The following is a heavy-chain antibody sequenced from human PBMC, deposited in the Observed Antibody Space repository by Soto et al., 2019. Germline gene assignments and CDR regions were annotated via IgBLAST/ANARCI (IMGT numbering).Heavy chain of an antibody. CDR1: GFTFSSYE. CDR3: AREGSGWYFDY. J-gene: IGHJ4*02. Sequence: GGSLRLSCAASGFTFSSYEMNWVRQAPGKGLEWVSYISSSGSTIYYADSVKGRFTISRDNAKNSLYLQMNSLRAEDTAVYYCAREGSGWYFDYWGQGPLVTVSS. D-gene: IGHD6-19*01. V-gene: IGHV3-48*03. CDR2: ISSSGSTI.